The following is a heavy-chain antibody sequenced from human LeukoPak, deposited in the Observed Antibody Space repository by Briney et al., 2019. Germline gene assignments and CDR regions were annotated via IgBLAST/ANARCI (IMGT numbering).Heavy chain of an antibody. D-gene: IGHD1-1*01. Sequence: PGGSLRLSCAASGFTFSSYGMGWVRQAPGKGLEWVSSISGGGDGTYYADSVKGRFTISRDNSKNTLFLQMNSLRGEDTAVYYCAKDRTGTTGRDWLDPWGQGTLVTVSS. V-gene: IGHV3-23*01. CDR3: AKDRTGTTGRDWLDP. CDR2: ISGGGDGT. J-gene: IGHJ5*02. CDR1: GFTFSSYG.